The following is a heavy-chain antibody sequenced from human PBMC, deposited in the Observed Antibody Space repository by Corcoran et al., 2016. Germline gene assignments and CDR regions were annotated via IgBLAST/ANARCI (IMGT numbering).Heavy chain of an antibody. CDR1: GFAFSTYW. CDR3: ARGGGWSSGRFRAFGF. D-gene: IGHD6-25*01. CDR2: ITGDGSDT. J-gene: IGHJ3*01. Sequence: EVQLVESGGGLVQPGGSLRLSCAASGFAFSTYWMHWVRQVPGKGLMWVSRITGDGSDTTYAVSVKGRFTISRDNAENTLYLQMDSLRAEDTAVYYCARGGGWSSGRFRAFGFWGQGTMVTVSS. V-gene: IGHV3-74*03.